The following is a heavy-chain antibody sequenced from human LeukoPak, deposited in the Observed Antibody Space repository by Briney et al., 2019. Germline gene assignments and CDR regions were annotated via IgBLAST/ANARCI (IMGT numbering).Heavy chain of an antibody. Sequence: GGSLRLSCAASGFTLSSYAMSWVRQAPGKGLEWVSAISGSGDTTYYTDSVKGRFSISRDNSKNTLYLQMNSLRAEDTAVYYCAIGRESRYGAYDLGDNWGQGTLVTVSS. D-gene: IGHD5-12*01. J-gene: IGHJ4*02. CDR1: GFTLSSYA. CDR2: ISGSGDTT. CDR3: AIGRESRYGAYDLGDN. V-gene: IGHV3-23*01.